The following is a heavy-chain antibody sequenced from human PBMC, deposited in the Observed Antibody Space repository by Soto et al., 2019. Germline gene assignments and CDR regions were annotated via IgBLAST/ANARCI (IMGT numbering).Heavy chain of an antibody. CDR1: RYNFTSFW. CDR2: IDPSDSYT. Sequence: GESLKISCKGSRYNFTSFWISRVRHVPGKGLEWMGRIDPSDSYTTYSPSFQGHVTLSADKSISTAYLQWSSLKASDTAIYYCARLFREDYYYYGMDVWGQGTTVTVSS. CDR3: ARLFREDYYYYGMDV. V-gene: IGHV5-10-1*01. J-gene: IGHJ6*02.